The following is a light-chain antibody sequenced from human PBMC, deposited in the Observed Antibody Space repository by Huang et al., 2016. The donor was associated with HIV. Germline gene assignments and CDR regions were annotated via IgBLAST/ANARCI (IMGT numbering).Light chain of an antibody. CDR1: QNIKND. Sequence: IVLTQSPATLSLSPGERVALSCRASQNIKNDLSWYQKRPGQAPRLLISNASNRATGIPARFSGSGSGTDFTLTISSLEPEDFVVYFCQQRTNWPPGYTFGQGTKL. J-gene: IGKJ2*01. V-gene: IGKV3-11*01. CDR3: QQRTNWPPGYT. CDR2: NAS.